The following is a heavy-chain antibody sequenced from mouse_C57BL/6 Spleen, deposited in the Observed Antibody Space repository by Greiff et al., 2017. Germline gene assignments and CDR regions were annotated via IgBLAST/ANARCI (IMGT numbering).Heavy chain of an antibody. J-gene: IGHJ4*01. D-gene: IGHD2-3*01. V-gene: IGHV10-1*01. Sequence: DVHLVESGGGLVQPKGSLKLSCAASGFSFNTYAMNWVRQAPGKGLEWVARIRSKSNNYATYYADSVKDRFTISRDDSESMLYLQMNNLKTEDTAMYYGVRHDPYEGYYAMDYWGQGTSVTVSS. CDR3: VRHDPYEGYYAMDY. CDR2: IRSKSNNYAT. CDR1: GFSFNTYA.